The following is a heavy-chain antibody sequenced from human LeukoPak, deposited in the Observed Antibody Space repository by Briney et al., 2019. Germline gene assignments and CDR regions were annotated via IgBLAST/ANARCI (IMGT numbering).Heavy chain of an antibody. CDR1: GGSISSGDYY. D-gene: IGHD4-17*01. CDR2: IYYSGST. Sequence: SETLSLTCTVSGGSISSGDYYWSWIRQPPGKGLEWIGYIYYSGSTYYNSSLKSRVTISVDTSKNQFSLKLSSVTAADTAVYYCAREPDYAAYMDVWGKGTTVTVSS. J-gene: IGHJ6*03. V-gene: IGHV4-30-4*08. CDR3: AREPDYAAYMDV.